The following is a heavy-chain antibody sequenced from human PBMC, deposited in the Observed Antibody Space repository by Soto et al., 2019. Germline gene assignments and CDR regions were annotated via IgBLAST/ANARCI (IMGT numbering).Heavy chain of an antibody. V-gene: IGHV3-23*01. Sequence: EVQLLESGGGLVQPGGSLRLSCAASGFTFSSYAMSWVRQAPGKGLEWVSAISGSGGRTYYADSVKGRFTISRDNSKNTLYLQMNSLRAEDTAVYYCAKLDGIYCSGGSCYLDAFDIWGQGTMVTVSS. J-gene: IGHJ3*02. CDR3: AKLDGIYCSGGSCYLDAFDI. D-gene: IGHD2-15*01. CDR2: ISGSGGRT. CDR1: GFTFSSYA.